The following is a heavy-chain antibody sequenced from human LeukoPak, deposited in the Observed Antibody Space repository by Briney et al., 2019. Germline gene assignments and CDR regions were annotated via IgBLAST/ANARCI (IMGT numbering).Heavy chain of an antibody. CDR3: ARDLAVAGNEGLDAFDI. CDR1: GFTFSSYW. J-gene: IGHJ3*02. CDR2: IKQDGSEK. D-gene: IGHD6-19*01. V-gene: IGHV3-7*01. Sequence: PGGSLRLSCAASGFTFSSYWMSWVRHAPGRGREWVANIKQDGSEKYYVDSVKGRFTISRDNAKNSLYLQMNSLRAEDTAVYYCARDLAVAGNEGLDAFDIWGQGTMVTVSS.